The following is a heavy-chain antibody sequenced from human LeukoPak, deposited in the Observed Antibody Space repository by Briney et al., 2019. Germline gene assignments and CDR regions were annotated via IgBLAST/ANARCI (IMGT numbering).Heavy chain of an antibody. CDR1: GFTFSSYW. Sequence: GGSLRLSRAASGFTFSSYWMSWVRQAPGKGLEWVANIKQDGSEKYYVDSVKGRFTISRDNAKNSLYLQMNSLRAEDTAVYYCARVGDDILTGYSSTKYYFDYWGQGTLVTVSS. CDR2: IKQDGSEK. V-gene: IGHV3-7*01. J-gene: IGHJ4*02. CDR3: ARVGDDILTGYSSTKYYFDY. D-gene: IGHD3-9*01.